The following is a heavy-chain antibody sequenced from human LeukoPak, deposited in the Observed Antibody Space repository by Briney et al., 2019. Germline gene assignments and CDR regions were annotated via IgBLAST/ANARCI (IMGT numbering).Heavy chain of an antibody. CDR1: GFTFSSYG. V-gene: IGHV3-33*01. CDR2: IWYDGSNK. CDR3: ARDRGGDSSGYYYYTETDY. Sequence: GRSLRLSCAASGFTFSSYGMHWVSQAPGKGLEWVAVIWYDGSNKYYADSVKGRFTISRDNSKNTLYLQMNSLRAEDTAVYYCARDRGGDSSGYYYYTETDYWGQGTLVTVSS. D-gene: IGHD3-22*01. J-gene: IGHJ4*02.